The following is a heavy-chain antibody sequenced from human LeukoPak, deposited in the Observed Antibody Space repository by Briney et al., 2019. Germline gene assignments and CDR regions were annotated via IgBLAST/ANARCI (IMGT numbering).Heavy chain of an antibody. CDR1: GYSISSGYC. J-gene: IGHJ5*02. Sequence: SETLSLTCTVSGYSISSGYCWGWIRQPPGKGLEWIGSIYHSGSTYYNPSLKSRVTISVDTSKNQFSLKLSYVTAADTAVYYCARVTMNYGDYAEGVWFDPWGQGTLVTVSS. D-gene: IGHD4-17*01. CDR3: ARVTMNYGDYAEGVWFDP. CDR2: IYHSGST. V-gene: IGHV4-38-2*02.